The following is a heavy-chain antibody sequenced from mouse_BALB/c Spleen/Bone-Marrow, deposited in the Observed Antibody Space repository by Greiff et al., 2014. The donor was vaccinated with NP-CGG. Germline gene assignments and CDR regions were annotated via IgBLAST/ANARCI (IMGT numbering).Heavy chain of an antibody. Sequence: EVQLVEFGGGLVRPGGSLRLSCATSGFTFTDYYMSWVRQPPGKALEWLGFIRNKANGYTTEYSASVKGRFTISRDNSQSILYLQMNTLRAEDSATYYCARDRTTATLYWYFDVWGAGTTVTVSS. D-gene: IGHD1-2*01. V-gene: IGHV7-3*02. CDR2: IRNKANGYTT. J-gene: IGHJ1*01. CDR3: ARDRTTATLYWYFDV. CDR1: GFTFTDYY.